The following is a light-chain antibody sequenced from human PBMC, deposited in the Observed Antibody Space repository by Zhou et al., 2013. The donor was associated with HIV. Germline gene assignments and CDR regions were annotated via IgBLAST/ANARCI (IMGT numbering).Light chain of an antibody. CDR1: QDITYY. J-gene: IGKJ3*01. CDR2: AAA. V-gene: IGKV1-39*01. Sequence: DIQMTQSPSFLSASEGDRVTFTCQASQDITYYLNWYQHKPGKGPRVLIYAAASLQSGAPSGFSGSGSGTDFTLTISSLQPEDVATYYCQNYHTSPPFTFGPGTKVDI. CDR3: QNYHTSPPFT.